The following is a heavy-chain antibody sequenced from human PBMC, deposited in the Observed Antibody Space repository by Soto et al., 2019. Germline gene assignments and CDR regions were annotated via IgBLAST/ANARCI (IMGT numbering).Heavy chain of an antibody. J-gene: IGHJ4*02. V-gene: IGHV3-48*04. CDR1: GFTFSSYS. CDR3: ARVPDSSAYYYYFDY. CDR2: ITGSSSTI. Sequence: GGSLRLSCAASGFTFSSYSMNWVRQAPGRGLEWVSYITGSSSTIFYADSVKGRFTISRDNAKNSLYLQMNSLRADDTAVYYCARVPDSSAYYYYFDYWRQGTLVTVSS. D-gene: IGHD3-22*01.